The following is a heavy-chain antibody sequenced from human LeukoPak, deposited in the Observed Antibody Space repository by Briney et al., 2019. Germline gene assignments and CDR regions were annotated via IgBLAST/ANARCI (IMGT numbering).Heavy chain of an antibody. Sequence: PSETLSLTCAVYGGSFSGYYWSWIRQPPGKGLEWIAYMFYNVSTNYSPSLKSRVTISVDTSKNQFSLKLISVTAADTAVYYCARLYTSFRAFDIWGQGTMVTVSS. D-gene: IGHD6-6*01. CDR1: GGSFSGYY. V-gene: IGHV4-59*08. CDR2: MFYNVST. J-gene: IGHJ3*02. CDR3: ARLYTSFRAFDI.